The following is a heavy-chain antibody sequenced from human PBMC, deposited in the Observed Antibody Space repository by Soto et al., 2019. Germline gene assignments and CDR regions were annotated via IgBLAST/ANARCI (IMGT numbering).Heavy chain of an antibody. V-gene: IGHV3-30-3*01. D-gene: IGHD6-19*01. CDR2: ILSDGSKQ. CDR3: VRTIALAGPDAFDM. Sequence: GGSLRLSCAASRFTFSYYAMHWIRQAPGKGLEWMAVILSDGSKQYYAESVKGRFTISRDNSKSTLYLQMNSLRVEDTAVYYGVRTIALAGPDAFDMWGQGTMVTVS. CDR1: RFTFSYYA. J-gene: IGHJ3*02.